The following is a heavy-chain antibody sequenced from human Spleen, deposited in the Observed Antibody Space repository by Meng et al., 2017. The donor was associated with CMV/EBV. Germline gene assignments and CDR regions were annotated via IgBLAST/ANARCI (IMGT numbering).Heavy chain of an antibody. J-gene: IGHJ4*02. D-gene: IGHD3-10*01. Sequence: SVVTLCSYAMSWTRQAQDKGLEWVSVINSGSSSTSYADHVKGRFTTSSDNSKNTLFLQMDSLRAEDTAVYYWAKTGKKRSGGNYFDCWGQGTLVTVSS. CDR2: INSGSSST. CDR1: VVTLCSYA. CDR3: AKTGKKRSGGNYFDC. V-gene: IGHV3-23*03.